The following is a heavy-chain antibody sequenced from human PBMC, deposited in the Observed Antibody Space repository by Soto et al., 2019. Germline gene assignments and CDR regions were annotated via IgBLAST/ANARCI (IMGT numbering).Heavy chain of an antibody. J-gene: IGHJ5*02. CDR2: ISTSGSTI. V-gene: IGHV3-11*01. CDR1: GFTFSDYY. D-gene: IGHD2-2*01. Sequence: QVQLVESGGGLVKPGGSLRLSCAASGFTFSDYYISRIRQAPGKGLEWVSYISTSGSTIAYADSVKGRFTISRDKAKNSLYLQMPSLGAEDTALYYCARVMPPFDPWGQGTLVTVSS. CDR3: ARVMPPFDP.